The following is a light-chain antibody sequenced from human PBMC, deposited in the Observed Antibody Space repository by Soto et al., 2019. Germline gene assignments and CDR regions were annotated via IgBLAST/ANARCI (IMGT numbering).Light chain of an antibody. Sequence: EIVLTQSPGTLSLSPGERATLSCRASQSVSSSYLVWYQQKPGQAPRLLIYGASNRATGIPDRFSGSGSGTDFTLTISSLQSEDFAVYYCQQYFSYPLTFGGGTKVEIK. V-gene: IGKV3-20*01. CDR3: QQYFSYPLT. CDR1: QSVSSSY. J-gene: IGKJ4*01. CDR2: GAS.